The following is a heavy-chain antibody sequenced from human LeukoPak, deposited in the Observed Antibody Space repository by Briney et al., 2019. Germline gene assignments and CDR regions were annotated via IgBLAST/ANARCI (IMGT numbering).Heavy chain of an antibody. D-gene: IGHD1-7*01. V-gene: IGHV3-23*01. J-gene: IGHJ4*02. CDR1: GFTFSSYA. CDR3: AKVRIRTAYTFGQNWNSNY. Sequence: GSLRLSCAASGFTFSSYAMSWVRQAPGKGLEWVSAISGSGGSTYYADSVKGRFTISRDNSKNTLYLQMNSLRAEDTAVYYCAKVRIRTAYTFGQNWNSNYWGQGTLVTVSS. CDR2: ISGSGGST.